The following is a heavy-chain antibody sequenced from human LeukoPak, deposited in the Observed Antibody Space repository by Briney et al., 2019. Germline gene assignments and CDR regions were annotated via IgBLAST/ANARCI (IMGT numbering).Heavy chain of an antibody. D-gene: IGHD3-22*01. CDR2: IIPIFGTA. Sequence: ASVKVSCKASGGTFSSYAISWVRQAPGQGLEWMGGIIPIFGTANYAQKFQGRVTITADESTSTAYMELSSLRSEDTAVYYCARSYYDSSGYYLSPRYYYYYYMDVWGKGTTVTVSS. J-gene: IGHJ6*03. CDR1: GGTFSSYA. CDR3: ARSYYDSSGYYLSPRYYYYYYMDV. V-gene: IGHV1-69*13.